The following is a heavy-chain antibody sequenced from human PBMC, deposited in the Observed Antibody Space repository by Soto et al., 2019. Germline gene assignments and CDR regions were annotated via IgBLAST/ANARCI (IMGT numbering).Heavy chain of an antibody. Sequence: QVQLQESGPGLVKPSETLSLTCTVSGGSISSYYWSWIRQPPGKGLEWIGDIYYSGSTNYNPSLKSRVTISVDTSKNQVSLKLSSVTAADTAVYYCARGRSGYDTKPFDYWGQGTLVTVSS. D-gene: IGHD5-12*01. CDR2: IYYSGST. J-gene: IGHJ4*02. CDR3: ARGRSGYDTKPFDY. CDR1: GGSISSYY. V-gene: IGHV4-59*01.